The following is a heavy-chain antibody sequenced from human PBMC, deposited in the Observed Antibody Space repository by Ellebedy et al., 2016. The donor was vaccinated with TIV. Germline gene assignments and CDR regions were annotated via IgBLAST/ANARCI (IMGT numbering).Heavy chain of an antibody. CDR3: ARGVTASYYYYYGMDV. CDR1: GYTFTGYY. D-gene: IGHD2-21*02. CDR2: INPNSGVT. V-gene: IGHV1-2*02. Sequence: ASVKVSCKASGYTFTGYYMHWVRQAPGQGLEWMGWINPNSGVTNYAQKFQGRVTMTRDTSISTAYMELSRLRSDDTAVYYCARGVTASYYYYYGMDVWGQGTTVTVSS. J-gene: IGHJ6*02.